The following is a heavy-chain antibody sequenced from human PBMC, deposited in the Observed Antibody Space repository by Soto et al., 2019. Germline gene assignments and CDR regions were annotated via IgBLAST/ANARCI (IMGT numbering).Heavy chain of an antibody. J-gene: IGHJ6*02. V-gene: IGHV1-69*13. CDR2: IIPIFGTA. CDR3: ARAPHDYSFGYYYYGMDV. D-gene: IGHD4-4*01. CDR1: GGTFCSYA. Sequence: SVKVSCKASGGTFCSYAISWVRQAPGQGLEWMGGIIPIFGTANYAQKFQGRVTITADESTSTAYMELSSLRSEDTAVYYCARAPHDYSFGYYYYGMDVWGQGTTVTVSS.